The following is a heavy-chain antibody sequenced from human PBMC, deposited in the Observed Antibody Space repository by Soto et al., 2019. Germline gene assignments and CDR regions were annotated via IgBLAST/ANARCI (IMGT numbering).Heavy chain of an antibody. V-gene: IGHV1-2*02. CDR1: GYTFTGYY. J-gene: IGHJ4*02. CDR2: INPNSGGT. Sequence: QVQLVQSGAEVKKPGASVKVSCKASGYTFTGYYMHWVRQAPGQGLEWMGWINPNSGGTNYAQQFQGRVTMTRDTSISTAYMELSRLRSDDTAVYYCARVLVAVVIRGVDYWGQGTLVTVSS. CDR3: ARVLVAVVIRGVDY. D-gene: IGHD6-19*01.